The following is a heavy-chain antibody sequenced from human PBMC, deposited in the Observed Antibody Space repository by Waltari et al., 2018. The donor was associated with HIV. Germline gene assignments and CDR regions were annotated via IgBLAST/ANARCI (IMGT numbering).Heavy chain of an antibody. V-gene: IGHV3-49*03. J-gene: IGHJ4*02. Sequence: EVQLVESGGGLVQPGRSLRLSCTASGFSFGDDFMNWFRQTPGKGLEWLGFIRSETYGGTTEYAASVRGRFTISRDDSKNIAYLQMNNLKVEDTAVYFCTRRNPAARDQRYYFDYWGQGTLVTVSS. D-gene: IGHD6-6*01. CDR2: IRSETYGGTT. CDR3: TRRNPAARDQRYYFDY. CDR1: GFSFGDDF.